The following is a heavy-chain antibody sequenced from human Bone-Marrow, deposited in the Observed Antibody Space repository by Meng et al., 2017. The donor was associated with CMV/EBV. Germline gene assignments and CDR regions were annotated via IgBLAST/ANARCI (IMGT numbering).Heavy chain of an antibody. CDR3: VRGMLTNHY. Sequence: GGSLRLSCAATGFTFTSYWMTWVRQAPGKGLEWVASIEEDGSDKYYVYSVKGRFTISRDNPNNSLYLQMNSLRAEDTALYYCVRGMLTNHYWGQGTLVTVSS. V-gene: IGHV3-7*01. J-gene: IGHJ4*02. D-gene: IGHD2-8*01. CDR2: IEEDGSDK. CDR1: GFTFTSYW.